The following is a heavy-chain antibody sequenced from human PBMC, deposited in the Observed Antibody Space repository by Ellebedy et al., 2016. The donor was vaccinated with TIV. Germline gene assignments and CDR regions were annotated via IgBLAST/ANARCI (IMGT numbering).Heavy chain of an antibody. CDR3: ARGFYYYDSSGYPGPSYFDY. D-gene: IGHD3-22*01. CDR2: IYYSGST. CDR1: GGSISSSSYY. J-gene: IGHJ4*02. Sequence: SETLSLTXTVSGGSISSSSYYWGWIRQPPGKGLEWIGSIYYSGSTYYNPSLKSRVTISVDTSKNQFSLKLSSVTAADTAVYYCARGFYYYDSSGYPGPSYFDYWGQGTLVTVSS. V-gene: IGHV4-39*07.